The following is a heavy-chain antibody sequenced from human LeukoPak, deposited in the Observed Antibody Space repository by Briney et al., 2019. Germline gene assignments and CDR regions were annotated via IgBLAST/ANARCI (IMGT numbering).Heavy chain of an antibody. CDR3: ARTGWLQSDAFDS. J-gene: IGHJ4*02. D-gene: IGHD5-24*01. CDR2: IHHDGRI. CDR1: GGSIDSTNW. V-gene: IGHV4/OR15-8*01. Sequence: SETLSLTCDVSGGSIDSTNWWNWVRQPPGKGLEWIGEIHHDGRINYNPSLKSRVTLSVDKSKNQFSLRLNSVTAADTAMYYCARTGWLQSDAFDSWGQGTLVTVSS.